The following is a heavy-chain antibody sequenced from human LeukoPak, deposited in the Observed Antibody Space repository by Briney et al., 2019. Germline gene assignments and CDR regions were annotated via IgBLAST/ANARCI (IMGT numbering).Heavy chain of an antibody. Sequence: SETLSLTCTVSGGSISSYYWSWIRQPPGKGLEWIGYIYYSGSTNYNPSLKSRVTMSVDTSKSQFSLKLSSVTAADTAVYYCARDGTHYYNSRHAFDIWGQGTMVTVSS. CDR3: ARDGTHYYNSRHAFDI. CDR1: GGSISSYY. D-gene: IGHD3-22*01. V-gene: IGHV4-59*01. CDR2: IYYSGST. J-gene: IGHJ3*02.